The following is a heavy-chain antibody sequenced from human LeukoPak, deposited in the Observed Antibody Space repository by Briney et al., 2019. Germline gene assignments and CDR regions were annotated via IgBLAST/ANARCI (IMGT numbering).Heavy chain of an antibody. J-gene: IGHJ4*02. CDR3: AKDGIRWAFDY. Sequence: GGSLRLSCAASGFTFSSYGMSWVRQAPGKGLEWVSAISDSGDGTFYADSVKGRVTISRDTSKNTLYLQMNSLRAEDTALYYCAKDGIRWAFDYWGQGTLVTVSS. V-gene: IGHV3-23*01. CDR2: ISDSGDGT. D-gene: IGHD4-23*01. CDR1: GFTFSSYG.